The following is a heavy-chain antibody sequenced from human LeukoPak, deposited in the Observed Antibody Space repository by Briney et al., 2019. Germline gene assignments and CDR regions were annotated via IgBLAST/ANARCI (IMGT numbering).Heavy chain of an antibody. V-gene: IGHV3-23*01. CDR2: ISGSGGST. Sequence: PGGSLRLSCAASGFTVSSNYMSWVRQAPGKGLEWVSAISGSGGSTYYADSVKGRFTISRDNSKNTLYLQMNSLRAEDTAVYYCAKLCSWSPRDAFDIWGQGTMVTVSS. D-gene: IGHD6-13*01. CDR1: GFTVSSNY. CDR3: AKLCSWSPRDAFDI. J-gene: IGHJ3*02.